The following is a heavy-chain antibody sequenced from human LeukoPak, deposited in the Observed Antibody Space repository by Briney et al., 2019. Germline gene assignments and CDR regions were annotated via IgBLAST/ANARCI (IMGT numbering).Heavy chain of an antibody. J-gene: IGHJ1*01. Sequence: ASVKVSCKVSGYTLTELSMHWVRPAPGKGLEWVGGLDPEDGETINSQKFQGRVTLTEDTSTDTTYMDLSILRVEDTAVYVFETEGYPPGSSSSFLDFGGQGTRDPVST. V-gene: IGHV1-24*01. CDR1: GYTLTELS. CDR2: LDPEDGET. D-gene: IGHD6-6*01. CDR3: ETEGYPPGSSSSFLDF.